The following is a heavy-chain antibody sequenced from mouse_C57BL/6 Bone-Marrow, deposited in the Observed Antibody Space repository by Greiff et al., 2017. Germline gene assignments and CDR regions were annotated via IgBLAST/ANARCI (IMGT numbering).Heavy chain of an antibody. CDR2: INPSSGYT. J-gene: IGHJ4*01. V-gene: IGHV1-4*01. Sequence: QVQLQQSGAELARPGASVKMSCKASGYTFTSYTMHWVKQRPGQGLEWIGYINPSSGYTKYNQKFKGKATLTADKSSSTAYMQLSSLTSEDSAVYYCARSGTAQATYAMDYWGQGTSVTVSS. CDR1: GYTFTSYT. CDR3: ARSGTAQATYAMDY. D-gene: IGHD3-2*02.